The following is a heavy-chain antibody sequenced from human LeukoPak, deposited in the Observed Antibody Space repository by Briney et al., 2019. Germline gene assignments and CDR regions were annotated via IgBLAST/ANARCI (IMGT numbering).Heavy chain of an antibody. V-gene: IGHV1-69*04. D-gene: IGHD2-2*01. J-gene: IGHJ4*02. Sequence: ASVKVSCKASGGTFSSYAITWVRQAPGQGLEWMGRIIPILGIATYAQNFQGRATITADKSTSTAYMELSSLRSEDTAVYYCARDLVVSCSSTSCSVAPSDFWGQGTLVTVSS. CDR2: IIPILGIA. CDR3: ARDLVVSCSSTSCSVAPSDF. CDR1: GGTFSSYA.